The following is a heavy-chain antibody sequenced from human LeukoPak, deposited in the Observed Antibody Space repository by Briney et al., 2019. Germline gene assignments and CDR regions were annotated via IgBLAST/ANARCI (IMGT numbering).Heavy chain of an antibody. CDR2: IYPGDSDT. J-gene: IGHJ4*02. CDR1: GYSFTSYW. CDR3: ARRDSSSWYSYFDY. Sequence: GESLKISCKGSGYSFTSYWIGWVRQMPGKGLEWMGIIYPGDSDTRYGPSFQGQVTISADKSISTAYLQWSSLKATDTAMYYCARRDSSSWYSYFDYWGQETLVTVSS. D-gene: IGHD6-13*01. V-gene: IGHV5-51*01.